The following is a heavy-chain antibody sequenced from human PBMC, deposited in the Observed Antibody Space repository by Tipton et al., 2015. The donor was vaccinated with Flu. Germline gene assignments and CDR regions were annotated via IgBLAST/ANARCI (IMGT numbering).Heavy chain of an antibody. CDR2: VHRAGNP. CDR1: GDSIGRGYF. D-gene: IGHD4-11*01. CDR3: ARRVYSNYVSEPKNWFHP. Sequence: TLSLTCSVSGDSIGRGYFWGWIRQAPGQGLEWIGNVHRAGNPYYNPSLKSRVTISVDTSKNQFSLKLSSVTAADTALDYCARRVYSNYVSEPKNWFHPWGQGILVTVSS. J-gene: IGHJ5*02. V-gene: IGHV4-38-2*01.